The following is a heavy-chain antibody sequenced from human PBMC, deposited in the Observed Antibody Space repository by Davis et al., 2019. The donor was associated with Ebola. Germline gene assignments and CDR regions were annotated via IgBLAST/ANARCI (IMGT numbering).Heavy chain of an antibody. D-gene: IGHD4/OR15-4a*01. CDR2: IKQDGSEK. CDR3: ASSRAYFYDA. Sequence: SLNTSCAASCSFTSNYLMTWLRQAPGKGLEWVASIKQDGSEKYYVDSVKGRFTISRDNAKDSLYLQMNSLRAEDTAVYYCASSRAYFYDAWGQGTLVTVSS. J-gene: IGHJ5*02. V-gene: IGHV3-7*03. CDR1: CSFTSNYL.